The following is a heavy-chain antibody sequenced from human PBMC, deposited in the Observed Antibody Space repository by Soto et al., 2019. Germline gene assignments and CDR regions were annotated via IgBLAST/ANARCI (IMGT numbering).Heavy chain of an antibody. Sequence: QVQLQQWGAGLLKPSETLSLTCAVYGGSFSGYYWSWIRQPPGKGLEWIGEINHSGGTNYNPSLKSRVTISVGTSKNQFSLKLSSVTAADTAVYYCATGFAPRAGPRYYYYYMDVWGKGTTVTVSS. D-gene: IGHD6-13*01. V-gene: IGHV4-34*01. CDR1: GGSFSGYY. J-gene: IGHJ6*03. CDR3: ATGFAPRAGPRYYYYYMDV. CDR2: INHSGGT.